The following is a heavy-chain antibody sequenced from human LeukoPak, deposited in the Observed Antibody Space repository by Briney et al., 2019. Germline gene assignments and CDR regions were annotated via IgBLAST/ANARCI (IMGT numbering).Heavy chain of an antibody. V-gene: IGHV3-74*01. J-gene: IGHJ4*02. CDR1: GFTFSKYW. D-gene: IGHD6-19*01. CDR3: ATKQWLAPPPDS. CDR2: INTDGTVT. Sequence: AGGSLRLSCAASGFTFSKYWMLRVRQAPGKGLESVSRINTDGTVTTYADSVKGRFTVSRDNADNTMSLQMNSVRDEDTAVYYCATKQWLAPPPDSWGQGTPVTVSS.